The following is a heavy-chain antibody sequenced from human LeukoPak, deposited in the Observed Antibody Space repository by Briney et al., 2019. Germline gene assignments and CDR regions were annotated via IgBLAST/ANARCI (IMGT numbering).Heavy chain of an antibody. CDR2: IYYSGST. D-gene: IGHD5-18*01. J-gene: IGHJ6*03. Sequence: SETLSLTCTVSGGSISSSSYYWSWIRQPPGKGLEWIGYIYYSGSTNYNPSLKSRVTISVDTSKNQFSLKLTSVTAADTAVYYRARTTEGGYTYGYFYYYYMDVWGKGTTVTISS. V-gene: IGHV4-61*01. CDR3: ARTTEGGYTYGYFYYYYMDV. CDR1: GGSISSSSYY.